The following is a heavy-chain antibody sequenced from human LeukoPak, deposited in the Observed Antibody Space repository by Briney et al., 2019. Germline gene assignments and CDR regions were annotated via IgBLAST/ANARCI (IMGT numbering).Heavy chain of an antibody. CDR3: ARRIAVAGSRYYFDY. CDR2: IYYSGST. D-gene: IGHD6-19*01. CDR1: GGSISSYY. V-gene: IGHV4-59*08. Sequence: PSETLSLTCTVSGGSISSYYWSWIRQPPGKGLEWIGYIYYSGSTNYNPPLKSRVTISVDTSKNQFSLKLSSVTAADTAVYYCARRIAVAGSRYYFDYWGQGTLVTVSS. J-gene: IGHJ4*02.